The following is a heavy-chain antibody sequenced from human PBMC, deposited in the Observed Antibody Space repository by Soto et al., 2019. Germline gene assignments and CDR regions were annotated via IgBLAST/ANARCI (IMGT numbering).Heavy chain of an antibody. J-gene: IGHJ6*03. V-gene: IGHV4-59*01. Sequence: TSETLSLTCTVSGGSISSYYWSWIRQPPGKGLEWIGYIYYSGSTNYNPSLKSRVTISVDTSKNQFSLKLSSVTAADTAVYYCARALTASDIAASLPIGNYYMDVWGKGTTVTVSS. CDR1: GGSISSYY. CDR3: ARALTASDIAASLPIGNYYMDV. D-gene: IGHD6-6*01. CDR2: IYYSGST.